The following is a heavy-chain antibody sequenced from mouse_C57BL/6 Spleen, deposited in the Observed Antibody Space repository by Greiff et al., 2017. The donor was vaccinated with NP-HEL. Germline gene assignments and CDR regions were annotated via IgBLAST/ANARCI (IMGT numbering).Heavy chain of an antibody. CDR2: IYPGDGDT. Sequence: VQLQQSGAELVKPGASVKISCKASGYAFSSYWMNWVKQRPGKGLEWIGQIYPGDGDTNYNGKFKGKATLTADKSSSTAYMQLSSLTSEDSAVYFCARDRDYDDAMDYWGQGTSVTVSS. V-gene: IGHV1-80*01. CDR3: ARDRDYDDAMDY. J-gene: IGHJ4*01. D-gene: IGHD2-4*01. CDR1: GYAFSSYW.